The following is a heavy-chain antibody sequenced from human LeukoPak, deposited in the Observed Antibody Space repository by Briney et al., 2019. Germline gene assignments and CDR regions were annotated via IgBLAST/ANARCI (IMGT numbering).Heavy chain of an antibody. CDR2: ISGSGGST. D-gene: IGHD3-10*01. CDR3: AKPYYYGSGSPIDY. Sequence: GGSLRLSCAASGFTFSSYAMIWVRQAPGKGLEWVSAISGSGGSTYYAESVKGRFTISRDNSKNTLYLQMNSLRAEDTAAYYCAKPYYYGSGSPIDYWGQGTLVTVSS. J-gene: IGHJ4*02. V-gene: IGHV3-23*01. CDR1: GFTFSSYA.